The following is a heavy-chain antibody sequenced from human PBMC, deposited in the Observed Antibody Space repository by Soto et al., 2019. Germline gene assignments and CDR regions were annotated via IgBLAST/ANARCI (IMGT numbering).Heavy chain of an antibody. Sequence: PGGSLRLSCAASGFAYYSYGMHWVRQAPGKGLEWVAVISYDGSNKYYGDSVKGRFVISRDNDRKMLYLQMNTLRPEDTAVYYCAKEESDSSGSYVTFPDYWGPGTLVTVSS. D-gene: IGHD3-22*01. CDR1: GFAYYSYG. CDR3: AKEESDSSGSYVTFPDY. J-gene: IGHJ4*02. CDR2: ISYDGSNK. V-gene: IGHV3-30*18.